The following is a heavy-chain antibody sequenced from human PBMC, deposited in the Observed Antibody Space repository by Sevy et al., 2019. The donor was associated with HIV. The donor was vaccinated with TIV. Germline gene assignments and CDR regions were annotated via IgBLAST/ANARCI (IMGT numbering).Heavy chain of an antibody. CDR1: GGSISDYY. CDR2: VFYTGST. Sequence: SETLSLTCSVSGGSISDYYWIWIRQPPGKGLEWIGFVFYTGSTNYNPSLRSRVTMSADTSKNQFSLKLSFVTAADTAMYYCARGNSGSYGWFDPWGQGTLVTVSS. V-gene: IGHV4-59*01. J-gene: IGHJ5*02. CDR3: ARGNSGSYGWFDP. D-gene: IGHD1-26*01.